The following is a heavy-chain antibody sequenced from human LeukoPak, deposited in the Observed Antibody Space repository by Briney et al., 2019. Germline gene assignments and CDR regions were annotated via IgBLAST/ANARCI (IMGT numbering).Heavy chain of an antibody. V-gene: IGHV1-69*04. CDR3: AKANSLWY. D-gene: IGHD5/OR15-5a*01. J-gene: IGHJ4*02. CDR2: IIPILGIA. CDR1: GGTFSSYA. Sequence: GASVKVSCRASGGTFSSYAISWVRQAPGQGLEWMGRIIPILGIANYAQKFQGRVTITADKSTSTAYMELSSLRAEDTAVYYCAKANSLWYWGQGTLVTVSS.